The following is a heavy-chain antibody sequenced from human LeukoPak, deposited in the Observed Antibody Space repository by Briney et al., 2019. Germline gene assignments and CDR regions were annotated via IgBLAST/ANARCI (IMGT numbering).Heavy chain of an antibody. CDR1: GGTFSSYA. J-gene: IGHJ2*01. V-gene: IGHV1-69*05. Sequence: SVKVSCKASGGTFSSYAISWVRQAPGQGLEWMGGIFPIFGTANYAQKFQGRVTITTDESTSTAYMELSSLRSEDTAVYYCARLIPRQATLNWYFDLWGRGTLVTVSS. D-gene: IGHD1-26*01. CDR2: IFPIFGTA. CDR3: ARLIPRQATLNWYFDL.